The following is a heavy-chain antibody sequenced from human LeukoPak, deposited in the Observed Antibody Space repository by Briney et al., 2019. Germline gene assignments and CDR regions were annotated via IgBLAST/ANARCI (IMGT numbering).Heavy chain of an antibody. D-gene: IGHD1-20*01. CDR2: ISSSGSTI. J-gene: IGHJ4*02. CDR3: ARVHYNWNYDDY. CDR1: GFTFDDYT. V-gene: IGHV3-11*04. Sequence: GGSLRLSCAASGFTFDDYTMHWTRQAPGKGLEWVSYISSSGSTIYYADSAKGRFTISRDNAKNSLYLQMNSLRAEDTAVYYCARVHYNWNYDDYWGQGTLVTVSS.